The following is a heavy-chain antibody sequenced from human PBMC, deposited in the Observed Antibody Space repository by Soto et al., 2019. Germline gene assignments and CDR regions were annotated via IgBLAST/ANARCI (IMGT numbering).Heavy chain of an antibody. CDR1: GFTFNTYI. D-gene: IGHD3-16*02. Sequence: EVQLLESGGGLVQPEGSIRLSCAASGFTFNTYIMGWVRQAPGKGLEWVAAISGSGGNTYYADSVKGRFTISRDNSKSTLYLQLNSLRAEDTAVYFCTKDRLWRAGNSHSYHSWGQGNLVTVSS. V-gene: IGHV3-23*01. J-gene: IGHJ4*02. CDR2: ISGSGGNT. CDR3: TKDRLWRAGNSHSYHS.